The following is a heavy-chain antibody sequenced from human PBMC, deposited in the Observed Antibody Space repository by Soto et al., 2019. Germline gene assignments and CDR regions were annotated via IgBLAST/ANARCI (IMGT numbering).Heavy chain of an antibody. Sequence: QVQLVQSGAEVKKPGASVKVSCKASGYTFTSYAMHWVRQAPGQRLEWMGWINAGNGNTKYSQKFQGRVTITRDTSASTAYTELSSLRSEDTAVYYCARGLGLYYFDYWGQGTLVTVSS. J-gene: IGHJ4*02. D-gene: IGHD1-26*01. V-gene: IGHV1-3*01. CDR2: INAGNGNT. CDR3: ARGLGLYYFDY. CDR1: GYTFTSYA.